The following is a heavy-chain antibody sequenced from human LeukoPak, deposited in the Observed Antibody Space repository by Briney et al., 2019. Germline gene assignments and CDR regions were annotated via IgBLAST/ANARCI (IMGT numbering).Heavy chain of an antibody. CDR2: ISYRRTT. D-gene: IGHD1-14*01. J-gene: IGHJ4*02. Sequence: PSETLSLTCTVSGGSISSYYWSWIRQPPGKGLDCIRYISYRRTTHYNPSLTSRLTISLDTSKHQFSLKLSSVTAADTAVYYCARLYQRYFDYWGQGTLVTVSS. CDR3: ARLYQRYFDY. V-gene: IGHV4-59*08. CDR1: GGSISSYY.